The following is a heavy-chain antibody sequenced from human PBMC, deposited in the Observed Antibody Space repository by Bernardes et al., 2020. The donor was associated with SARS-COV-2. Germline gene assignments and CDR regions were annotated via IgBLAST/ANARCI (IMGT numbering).Heavy chain of an antibody. CDR1: GHTLTELS. CDR3: TTVPYDDSGFYYPPFDI. J-gene: IGHJ3*02. D-gene: IGHD3-22*01. Sequence: ASVKASCKVSGHTLTELSMHWVRQAPGKGLEWMGGFTPEDGETFNAQKFQGRVTMTEDPSTDIAYVELSSLRSEDTAVYYCTTVPYDDSGFYYPPFDIWGQGTMVTVSS. CDR2: FTPEDGET. V-gene: IGHV1-24*01.